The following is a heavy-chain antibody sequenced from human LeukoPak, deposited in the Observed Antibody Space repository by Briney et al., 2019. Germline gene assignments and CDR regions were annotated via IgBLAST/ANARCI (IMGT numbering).Heavy chain of an antibody. D-gene: IGHD4-23*01. CDR3: TRSNSDLDS. J-gene: IGHJ4*02. CDR2: IRSSGNTM. Sequence: GGSLRLSCAASGFTFSNFGMNWVRQAPGKGLEWVSYIRSSGNTMYYAGSVKGRFTISRDNAKNSLYLQMNTLRAEDTAVYYCTRSNSDLDSWGQGTLVTVSS. V-gene: IGHV3-48*01. CDR1: GFTFSNFG.